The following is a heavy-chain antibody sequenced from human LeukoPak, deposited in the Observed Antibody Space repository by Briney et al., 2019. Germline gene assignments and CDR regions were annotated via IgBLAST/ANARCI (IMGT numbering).Heavy chain of an antibody. Sequence: SETLSFTCAVSGGSIRSYYWSWVRQSAGKGLEWIGRIFPSGITDYNPSLQSRVTMSIDTSKNQFSLRLTSVTAADTAVYYCARDGKIPRDNWFDPWGQGILVTVSS. D-gene: IGHD1-14*01. CDR1: GGSIRSYY. CDR3: ARDGKIPRDNWFDP. V-gene: IGHV4-4*07. J-gene: IGHJ5*02. CDR2: IFPSGIT.